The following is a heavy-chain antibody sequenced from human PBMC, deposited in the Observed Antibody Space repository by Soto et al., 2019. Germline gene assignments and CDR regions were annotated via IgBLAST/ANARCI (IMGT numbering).Heavy chain of an antibody. J-gene: IGHJ5*02. CDR3: ARHLRQQLVDNWLDP. Sequence: QLQLQESGPGLVKPSETLSLTCTVSGGSISSSSYYWGWIRQPPGKGLEWIGRIYYSGSTYYNPSLKCVVTISVDTSKNPFSLKLSSVTAADTAVYYCARHLRQQLVDNWLDPWGQGTLVTVSS. CDR2: IYYSGST. D-gene: IGHD6-13*01. V-gene: IGHV4-39*01. CDR1: GGSISSSSYY.